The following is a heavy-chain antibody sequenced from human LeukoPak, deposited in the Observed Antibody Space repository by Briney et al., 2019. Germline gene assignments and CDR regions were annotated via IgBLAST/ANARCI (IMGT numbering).Heavy chain of an antibody. CDR3: ARVSIRGLRFLEQGEGRYYFDY. V-gene: IGHV1-69*13. CDR1: GGTFSSYA. Sequence: SVKVSCKASGGTFSSYAISWVRQAPGQGLEWMGGIIPIFGTANHAQKFQGRVTITADESTSTAYMELSSLRSEDTAVYYCARVSIRGLRFLEQGEGRYYFDYWGQGTLVTVSS. J-gene: IGHJ4*02. CDR2: IIPIFGTA. D-gene: IGHD3-3*01.